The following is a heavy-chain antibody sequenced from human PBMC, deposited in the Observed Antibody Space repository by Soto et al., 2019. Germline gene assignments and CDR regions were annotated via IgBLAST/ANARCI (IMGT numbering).Heavy chain of an antibody. V-gene: IGHV3-30-3*01. CDR1: GFTFSSYA. J-gene: IGHJ4*02. CDR3: ARDPYRAPKYYFDY. CDR2: ISYDGSNK. D-gene: IGHD2-2*01. Sequence: LRLSCAASGFTFSSYAMHWVRQAPGKGLEWVAVISYDGSNKYYADSVKGRFTISRDNSKNTLYLQMNSLRAEDTAVYYCARDPYRAPKYYFDYWGQGTLVTVSS.